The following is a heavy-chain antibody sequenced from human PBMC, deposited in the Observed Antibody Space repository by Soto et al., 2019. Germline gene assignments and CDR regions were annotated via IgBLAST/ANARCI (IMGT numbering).Heavy chain of an antibody. J-gene: IGHJ4*02. CDR2: INPIGGST. V-gene: IGHV1-46*01. D-gene: IGHD2-15*01. Sequence: QVQLVQSGAEVKRPGASVKVSCKASGYTFTTYYMHWVRQAPGQGLEWLGIINPIGGSTTYTQKFQGRVTMTRETSTSTVYSELSSLRSEDTAVYYCARAGYCSGGTCFHGNCDYWGQGTLVTVSA. CDR3: ARAGYCSGGTCFHGNCDY. CDR1: GYTFTTYY.